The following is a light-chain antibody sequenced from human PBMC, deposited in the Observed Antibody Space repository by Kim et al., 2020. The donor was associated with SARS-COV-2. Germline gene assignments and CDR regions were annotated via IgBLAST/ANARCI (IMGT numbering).Light chain of an antibody. V-gene: IGLV2-11*03. Sequence: PGQSVTISCTGTSYDVGGYNYVSWYHQHPAKAPKLMIYDVSNRPSGVPDRFSGSKSGNTASLTISGLQPEDEADYYCCSYAGSYTVFGGGTQLTVL. CDR3: CSYAGSYTV. CDR1: SYDVGGYNY. J-gene: IGLJ2*01. CDR2: DVS.